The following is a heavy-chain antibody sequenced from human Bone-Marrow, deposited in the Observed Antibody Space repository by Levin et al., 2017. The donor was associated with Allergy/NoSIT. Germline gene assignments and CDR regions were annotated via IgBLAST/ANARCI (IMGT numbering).Heavy chain of an antibody. Sequence: SQTLSLTCTVSGGSISSSSYYWGWIRQPPGKGLEWIGSIYYSGSTYYNPSLKSRVTISVDTSKNQFSLKLSSVTAADTAVYYCARQRVLYGDYGVWGQGTLVTVSS. J-gene: IGHJ4*02. CDR1: GGSISSSSYY. CDR3: ARQRVLYGDYGV. CDR2: IYYSGST. V-gene: IGHV4-39*01. D-gene: IGHD4-17*01.